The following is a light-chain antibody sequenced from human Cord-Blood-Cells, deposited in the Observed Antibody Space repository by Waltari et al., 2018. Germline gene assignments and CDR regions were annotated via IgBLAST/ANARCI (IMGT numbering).Light chain of an antibody. CDR2: DVS. Sequence: QSALTQPASVSGSPGQSITISCTGTSSDVGGYNYVPWYQQHPDKAPKLMIYDVSNRPSGVSNRFSGSKSGNTASLTISGLQAEDEADYYCSSYTSSSTFVVFGGGTKLTVL. V-gene: IGLV2-14*01. CDR1: SSDVGGYNY. CDR3: SSYTSSSTFVV. J-gene: IGLJ2*01.